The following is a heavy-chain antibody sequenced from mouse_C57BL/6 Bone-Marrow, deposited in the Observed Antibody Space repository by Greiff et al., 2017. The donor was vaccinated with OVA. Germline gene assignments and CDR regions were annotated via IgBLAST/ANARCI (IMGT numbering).Heavy chain of an antibody. CDR3: ASESYDGYSDAMDY. D-gene: IGHD2-3*01. Sequence: VQLQQSGAELVKPGASVKLSCTASGYTFTEYTIPWVKQRSGQGLEWIGWFYPGSGSTKYTEKFKDKATLTADKSSSTVYLELSRLTSEDSTVYFCASESYDGYSDAMDYWGQGTSVTVSS. J-gene: IGHJ4*01. V-gene: IGHV1-62-2*01. CDR2: FYPGSGST. CDR1: GYTFTEYT.